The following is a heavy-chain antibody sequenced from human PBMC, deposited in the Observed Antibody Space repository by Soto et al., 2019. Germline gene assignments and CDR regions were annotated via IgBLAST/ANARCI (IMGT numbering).Heavy chain of an antibody. CDR3: ASVFFVYGYYVYWLDS. Sequence: PSETLSLTCAVYGGSISGYYWTWIRQPPGKRLEWIGEINYSGSTNYNPSLKSRVTISLDTSKNQFSLNLISVTAADTAVYYCASVFFVYGYYVYWLDSWGQGTLVTVSS. CDR1: GGSISGYY. V-gene: IGHV4-34*01. J-gene: IGHJ5*01. D-gene: IGHD4-17*01. CDR2: INYSGST.